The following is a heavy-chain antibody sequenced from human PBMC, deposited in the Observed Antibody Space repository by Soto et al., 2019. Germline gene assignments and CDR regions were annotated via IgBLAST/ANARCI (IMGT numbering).Heavy chain of an antibody. D-gene: IGHD3-10*01. CDR1: GYTFTGYY. V-gene: IGHV1-2*04. CDR3: AIARGKGEVAGLDY. J-gene: IGHJ4*02. Sequence: QVQLVQSGAEVKKPGASVKVSCKAAGYTFTGYYMHWVRQAPGQGLEWMGWINPNSGGTNYAQKFQGWVTMTRDTAISTDYMELSRLRSDDTAVYYCAIARGKGEVAGLDYWGQVTLVTVAS. CDR2: INPNSGGT.